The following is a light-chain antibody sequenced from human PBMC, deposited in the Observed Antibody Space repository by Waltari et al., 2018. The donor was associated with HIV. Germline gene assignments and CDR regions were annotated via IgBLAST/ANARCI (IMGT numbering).Light chain of an antibody. Sequence: QSALTQPASVSGSPGQSITISCTGTSSDIGGYDYVSWYQQHPGKAPKLMIYGVSSRLSGVSNRFSGSRSGNTASLTISGLQAEDEADYYCSAYTSISTLAVFGGGTKLTVL. CDR3: SAYTSISTLAV. CDR2: GVS. V-gene: IGLV2-14*01. J-gene: IGLJ2*01. CDR1: SSDIGGYDY.